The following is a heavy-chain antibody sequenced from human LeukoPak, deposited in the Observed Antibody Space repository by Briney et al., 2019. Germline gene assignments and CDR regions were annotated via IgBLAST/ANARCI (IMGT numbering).Heavy chain of an antibody. CDR2: IYYSGST. CDR1: GGSISSYY. CDR3: ARVCREYYFDY. Sequence: PSETLSLTCTVSGGSISSYYWSWIRQPPGKGLEWIGYIYYSGSTNYNPCLKSRVTISVDTSKNQFSLKLSSVTAADTAVYYCARVCREYYFDYWGQGTLVTVSS. J-gene: IGHJ4*02. V-gene: IGHV4-59*01. D-gene: IGHD3-10*01.